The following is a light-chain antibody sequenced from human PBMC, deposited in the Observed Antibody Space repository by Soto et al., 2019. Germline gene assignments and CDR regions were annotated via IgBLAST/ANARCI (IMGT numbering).Light chain of an antibody. CDR3: CSYAGSYTYV. V-gene: IGLV2-11*01. J-gene: IGLJ1*01. Sequence: QSVLTQPRSVSGSPGQSVTISCTGTSSDVGGYNYVSWYQQHPGKAPKLMIYDVSKRPSGVPDRFSGSKSGNTASLTISGLQAEDDSDYYCCSYAGSYTYVFGTGPKVTVL. CDR2: DVS. CDR1: SSDVGGYNY.